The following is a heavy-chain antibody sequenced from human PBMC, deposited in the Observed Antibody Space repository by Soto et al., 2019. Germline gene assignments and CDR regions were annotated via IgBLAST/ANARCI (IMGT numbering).Heavy chain of an antibody. V-gene: IGHV4-39*01. Sequence: SETLPLTCTVSVDSITSNGYWSCMRQPPGKGLEWIGSIYYTDGTSSNPSLRSRVTMSVDTSNNQFSLRLSSVTAADTAVYYCARHERSRGYLYSDYDSGSEWGQGTLVTVSS. CDR3: ARHERSRGYLYSDYDSGSE. CDR1: VDSITSNGY. CDR2: IYYTDGT. J-gene: IGHJ4*02. D-gene: IGHD5-12*01.